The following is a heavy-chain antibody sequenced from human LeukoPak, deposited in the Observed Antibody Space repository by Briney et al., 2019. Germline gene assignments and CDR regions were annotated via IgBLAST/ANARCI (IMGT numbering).Heavy chain of an antibody. CDR3: ARDNIWFGESFSWFDP. V-gene: IGHV1-2*02. J-gene: IGHJ5*02. CDR2: INAHNGGT. D-gene: IGHD3-10*01. Sequence: GASVKVSCKASGGTFSSYAISWVRQAPGQGLEWMGWINAHNGGTKYAQKFQGRVTMTRDTSISTAYMEINRLTSDDTAVYYCARDNIWFGESFSWFDPWGQGTLVTVSS. CDR1: GGTFSSYA.